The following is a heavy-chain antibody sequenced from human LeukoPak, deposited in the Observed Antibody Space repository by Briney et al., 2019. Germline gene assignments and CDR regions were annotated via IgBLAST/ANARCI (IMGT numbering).Heavy chain of an antibody. V-gene: IGHV4-34*01. D-gene: IGHD3-22*01. Sequence: PSETLSLTCAVYGGSFSGYYWSWIRQPPGKGLEWIGEINHSGSTNYNPSLKSRVTISVDTSKSQFSLKLSSVTAADTAVYYCARSKTKRSGYYDYWGQGTLVTVSS. CDR3: ARSKTKRSGYYDY. CDR1: GGSFSGYY. J-gene: IGHJ4*02. CDR2: INHSGST.